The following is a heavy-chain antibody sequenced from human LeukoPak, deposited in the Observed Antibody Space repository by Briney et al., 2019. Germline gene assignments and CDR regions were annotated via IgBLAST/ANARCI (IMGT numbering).Heavy chain of an antibody. Sequence: GGSLRLSCAASGFMFSSYWMTWVRQAPGKGLEWVANIKQDGSESYYVDSVKGRFTFSRDNAKNSLYLQINSLRAEDTAVYYCARLGEKADFDYWGQGTLVTVSS. CDR3: ARLGEKADFDY. J-gene: IGHJ4*02. V-gene: IGHV3-7*01. D-gene: IGHD3-16*01. CDR1: GFMFSSYW. CDR2: IKQDGSES.